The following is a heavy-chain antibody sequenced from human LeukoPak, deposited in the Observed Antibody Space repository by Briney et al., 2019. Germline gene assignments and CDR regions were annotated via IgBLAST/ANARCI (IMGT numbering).Heavy chain of an antibody. CDR3: ARAGAVAGDY. D-gene: IGHD6-19*01. CDR1: GYTFTSYG. Sequence: ASVKVSCKASGYTFTSYGISWVRQAPGQGLEWMGWMNPNSGNTGYAQKFQGRVTMTRNTSISTAYMELSSLRSEDTAVYYCARAGAVAGDYWGQGTLVTVSS. V-gene: IGHV1-8*02. CDR2: MNPNSGNT. J-gene: IGHJ4*02.